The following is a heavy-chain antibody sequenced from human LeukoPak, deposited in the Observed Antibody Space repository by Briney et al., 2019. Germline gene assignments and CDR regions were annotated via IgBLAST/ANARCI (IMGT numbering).Heavy chain of an antibody. D-gene: IGHD3-9*01. Sequence: ASVKVSCKASGYTFTSYAMNWVRQAPGQGLEWMGWINTNTGNPTYAQGFTGRFVFSLDTSVSTAYLQISSLKAEDTAVYYCARSVEEDYDILTGYADYWGQGTLVTVSS. CDR1: GYTFTSYA. CDR3: ARSVEEDYDILTGYADY. J-gene: IGHJ4*02. CDR2: INTNTGNP. V-gene: IGHV7-4-1*02.